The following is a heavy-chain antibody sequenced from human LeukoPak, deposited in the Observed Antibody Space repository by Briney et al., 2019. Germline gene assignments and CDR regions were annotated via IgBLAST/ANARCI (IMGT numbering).Heavy chain of an antibody. CDR2: ISAYNGNT. D-gene: IGHD1-26*01. CDR1: GYTFTSYG. J-gene: IGHJ5*02. CDR3: ARQIVGATRENWFDP. Sequence: GASVKVSCKASGYTFTSYGISRVLQAPGQGLEWMGWISAYNGNTNYAQKLQGRVTMTTDTSTSTAYMELRSLRSDDTAVYYCARQIVGATRENWFDPWGQGTLVTVSS. V-gene: IGHV1-18*01.